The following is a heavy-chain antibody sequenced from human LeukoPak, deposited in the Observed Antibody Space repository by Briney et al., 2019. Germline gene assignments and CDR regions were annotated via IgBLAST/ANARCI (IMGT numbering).Heavy chain of an antibody. CDR1: GGSISAYY. CDR2: IHYSGTT. V-gene: IGHV4-59*01. Sequence: PSETLSLTCTVSGGSISAYYWSWIRQPPGKGLEWIGYIHYSGTTNYNPSLKSRVTLSVDTSRNQFSLKLSSVTAADTAVYYCARGLVAGNFDPWGQGALVTVSS. D-gene: IGHD1-14*01. CDR3: ARGLVAGNFDP. J-gene: IGHJ5*02.